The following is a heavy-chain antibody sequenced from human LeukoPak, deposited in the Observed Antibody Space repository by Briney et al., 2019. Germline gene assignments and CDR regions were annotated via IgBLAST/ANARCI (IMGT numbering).Heavy chain of an antibody. D-gene: IGHD2-2*01. V-gene: IGHV3-7*01. CDR1: GFTFTDYW. Sequence: GGSLRLSCAASGFTFTDYWMSWVRQAPGKGLEWVANIKRDGSEKYYVDSVKGRFTISRDNAKKLLYLQMNSLTTEDTGVYYCARDPSSQLLSHFDIWGQGIMVTVSS. CDR2: IKRDGSEK. J-gene: IGHJ3*02. CDR3: ARDPSSQLLSHFDI.